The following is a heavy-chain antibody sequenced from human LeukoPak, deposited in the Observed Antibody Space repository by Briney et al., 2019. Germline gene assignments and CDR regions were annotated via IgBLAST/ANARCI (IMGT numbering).Heavy chain of an antibody. J-gene: IGHJ4*02. CDR3: ARELLTTGPSDY. D-gene: IGHD4-17*01. V-gene: IGHV3-23*01. CDR2: TSGSGDST. CDR1: GFTFTNYA. Sequence: PGGSLRLSCAASGFTFTNYAMSWVRQAPGKGLEWVSVTSGSGDSTYYADSVKGRFTISRDNSKNSLYLQMNSLRAEDTAVYYCARELLTTGPSDYWGQGTLVTVSS.